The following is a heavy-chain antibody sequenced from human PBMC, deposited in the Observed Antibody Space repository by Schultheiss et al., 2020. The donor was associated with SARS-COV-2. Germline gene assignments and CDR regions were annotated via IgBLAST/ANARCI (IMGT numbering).Heavy chain of an antibody. CDR2: ISSSSSYI. D-gene: IGHD2-15*01. V-gene: IGHV3-21*01. Sequence: GSLRLSCAASGFTFSSYSMNWVRQAPGKGLEWVSSISSSSSYIYYADSVKGRFTIARDNAKNSLYLQMNSLRAEDTAVYYCARDCSGGSCYSPVSNYYYYGMDVWGQGTTVTVSS. J-gene: IGHJ6*02. CDR3: ARDCSGGSCYSPVSNYYYYGMDV. CDR1: GFTFSSYS.